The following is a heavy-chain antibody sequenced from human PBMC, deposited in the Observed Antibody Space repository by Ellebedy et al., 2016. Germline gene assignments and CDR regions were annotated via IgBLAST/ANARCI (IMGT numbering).Heavy chain of an antibody. CDR1: GFTFSNYA. CDR3: AKANPYCSSTSCYKKKGPRLGYYFDY. V-gene: IGHV3-30*18. Sequence: GESLKISCTASGFTFSNYAIHWVRQAPGKGLEWVAIMSHGVGSVKYYADSVKGRFTISRDNSKNTLYLQMNSLRAEDTAVYYCAKANPYCSSTSCYKKKGPRLGYYFDYWGQGTLVTVSS. D-gene: IGHD2-2*02. J-gene: IGHJ4*02. CDR2: MSHGVGSVK.